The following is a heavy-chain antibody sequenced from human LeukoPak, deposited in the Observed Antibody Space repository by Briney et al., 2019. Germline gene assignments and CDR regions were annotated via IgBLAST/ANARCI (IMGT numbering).Heavy chain of an antibody. Sequence: PGGSLRLSCAASGFIFSSYWMSWVRQASGKGLEWVGRIKSKANSYATAYAASVKGRFTISRDDSKNTAYLQMNSLKTEDTAVYYCTRQDCSGGSCSYVDYWGQGTLVTVSS. V-gene: IGHV3-73*01. D-gene: IGHD2-15*01. CDR1: GFIFSSYW. CDR3: TRQDCSGGSCSYVDY. J-gene: IGHJ4*02. CDR2: IKSKANSYAT.